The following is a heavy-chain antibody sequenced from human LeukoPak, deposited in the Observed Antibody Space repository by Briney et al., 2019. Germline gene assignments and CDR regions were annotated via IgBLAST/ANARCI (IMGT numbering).Heavy chain of an antibody. CDR1: GYTFTSYG. Sequence: DSVKVSCKASGYTFTSYGISWVRQAPGQGLEWMGWISAYNGNTNYAQKFQGRVTMTTETSTSTVYMELRSLRSDDTAVYYCVRETGQWLSPAAFDIWGQGTMVTVSS. J-gene: IGHJ3*02. D-gene: IGHD6-19*01. CDR3: VRETGQWLSPAAFDI. CDR2: ISAYNGNT. V-gene: IGHV1-18*01.